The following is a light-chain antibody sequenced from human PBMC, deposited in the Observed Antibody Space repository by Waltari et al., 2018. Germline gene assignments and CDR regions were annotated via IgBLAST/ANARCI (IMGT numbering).Light chain of an antibody. J-gene: IGLJ3*02. CDR3: DTWDSNTQVV. CDR2: LESSGSY. V-gene: IGLV4-60*03. CDR1: SGHRSYI. Sequence: QPVLTQSSSASASLGSSVKLTCTLSSGHRSYIIAWHQQQPGQAPRYLMKLESSGSYNKGGGVPDRFSGSSSGADRYLTISNLQSEDEADYYCDTWDSNTQVVFGGGTKLTVL.